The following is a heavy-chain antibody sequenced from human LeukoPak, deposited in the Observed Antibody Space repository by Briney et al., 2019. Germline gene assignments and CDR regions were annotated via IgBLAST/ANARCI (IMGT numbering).Heavy chain of an antibody. CDR1: GGTFSSYA. J-gene: IGHJ6*03. CDR3: ARGSNYTIRFLEWLHYYYYMDV. Sequence: SVKVSCKASGGTFSSYAISWVRQAPGQGLEWMGGIIPIFGTANYAQKFQGRVTITTDESTSTAYMELSSLRSEDTAVYYCARGSNYTIRFLEWLHYYYYMDVWGKGTTATVSS. D-gene: IGHD3-3*01. V-gene: IGHV1-69*05. CDR2: IIPIFGTA.